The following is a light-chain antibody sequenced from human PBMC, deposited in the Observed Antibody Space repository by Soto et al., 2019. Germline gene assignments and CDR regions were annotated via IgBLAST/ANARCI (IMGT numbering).Light chain of an antibody. CDR1: SSDIGGYNY. Sequence: QSVLTQPASVSGSPGQSITISCTGTSSDIGGYNYVSWYQQYPGKAPKLMIFGVSDRPPGVSNRFSGSKSGTTASLTISGLQAEDEADYHCSSYKTSSTVVVFGGGTKLTVL. CDR2: GVS. V-gene: IGLV2-14*01. CDR3: SSYKTSSTVVV. J-gene: IGLJ2*01.